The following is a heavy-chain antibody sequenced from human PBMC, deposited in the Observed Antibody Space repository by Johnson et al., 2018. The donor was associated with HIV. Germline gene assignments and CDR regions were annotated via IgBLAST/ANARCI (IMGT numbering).Heavy chain of an antibody. CDR2: IKQDGSEK. J-gene: IGHJ3*02. CDR3: AREHASASGVFDI. CDR1: GFTFSNAW. D-gene: IGHD2-8*01. V-gene: IGHV3-7*03. Sequence: EVQVVESGGGLVKPGGSLRLSCAASGFTFSNAWMSWVRQAPGKGLEWVANIKQDGSEKYYVDSVRGRFTISRDNANNSLYLQMNSLRAEDTAVYYCAREHASASGVFDIWGQGTMVTVSS.